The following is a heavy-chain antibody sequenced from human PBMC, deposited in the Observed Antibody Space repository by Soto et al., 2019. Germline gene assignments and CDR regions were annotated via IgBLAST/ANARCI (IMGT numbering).Heavy chain of an antibody. CDR2: ISGSGGST. J-gene: IGHJ6*02. CDR3: AKDPQWLFSHYYYYYGMDV. D-gene: IGHD3-22*01. CDR1: GFTFSSYA. V-gene: IGHV3-23*01. Sequence: EVQLLESGGGLVQPGGSLRLSCAASGFTFSSYAMSWVRQAPGKGLEWVSAISGSGGSTYYADSVKGRFTISRDNSKNTLYLQMNSLRAEDTAVYYCAKDPQWLFSHYYYYYGMDVWGQGTTVTVSS.